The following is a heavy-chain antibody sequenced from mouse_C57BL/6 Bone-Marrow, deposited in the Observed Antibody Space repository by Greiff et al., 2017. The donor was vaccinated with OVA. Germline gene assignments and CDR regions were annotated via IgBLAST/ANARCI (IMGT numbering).Heavy chain of an antibody. Sequence: QVQLQQPGAELVKPGASVKLSCKASGYTFTSYWMQWVKQRPGQGLEWIGEIDPSDSYTNYNQKFKGKATLTVDTSSSTAYMQLSSLTSEDSAVYYCARSGNSSNYFDYWGQGTTLTVSS. V-gene: IGHV1-50*01. CDR2: IDPSDSYT. J-gene: IGHJ2*01. CDR1: GYTFTSYW. D-gene: IGHD1-1*01. CDR3: ARSGNSSNYFDY.